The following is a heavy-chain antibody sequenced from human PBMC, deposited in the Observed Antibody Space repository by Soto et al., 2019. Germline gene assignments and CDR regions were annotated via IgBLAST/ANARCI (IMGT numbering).Heavy chain of an antibody. Sequence: SVKVSCKASGGTFSSYAISWVRQAPGQGLEWMGGIIPIFGTANYAQKFQGRVTVTADESTSTAYMELSSLRSEDTAVYYCARGGFRGYSYGTDYYYYGMDVWGQGTTVTVSS. CDR3: ARGGFRGYSYGTDYYYYGMDV. CDR2: IIPIFGTA. CDR1: GGTFSSYA. D-gene: IGHD5-18*01. J-gene: IGHJ6*02. V-gene: IGHV1-69*13.